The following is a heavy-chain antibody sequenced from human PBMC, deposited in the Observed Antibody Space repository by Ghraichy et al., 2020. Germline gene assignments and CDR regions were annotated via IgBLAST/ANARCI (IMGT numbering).Heavy chain of an antibody. J-gene: IGHJ4*02. D-gene: IGHD6-6*01. V-gene: IGHV4-59*01. CDR1: GGSISSYY. Sequence: SETLSLTCTVSGGSISSYYWSWIRQPPGKGLEWIGYIYYSGSTNYNPSLKSRVTISVDTSKNQFSLKLSSVTAADTAVYYCARGRTRRSLDYWGQGTLVTVSS. CDR3: ARGRTRRSLDY. CDR2: IYYSGST.